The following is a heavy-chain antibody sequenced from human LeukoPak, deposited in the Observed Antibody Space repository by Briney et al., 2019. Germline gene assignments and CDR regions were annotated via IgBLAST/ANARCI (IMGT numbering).Heavy chain of an antibody. V-gene: IGHV4-59*02. CDR1: GGSVSGYY. D-gene: IGHD2-8*01. J-gene: IGHJ4*02. CDR2: IYYSGDA. CDR3: AREYCTNGVCFRRYFDY. Sequence: SETLSLTCTVSGGSVSGYYWGWIRQPPGKGLDWIGYIYYSGDANYNPSLKSRVTISIDTSKNQFSLKLSSVTAADTAVYYCAREYCTNGVCFRRYFDYWGQGTLVTVSS.